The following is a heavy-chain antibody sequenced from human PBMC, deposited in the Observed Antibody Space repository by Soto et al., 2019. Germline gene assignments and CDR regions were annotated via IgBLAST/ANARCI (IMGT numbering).Heavy chain of an antibody. CDR3: ARDEYYDSNNWFEH. Sequence: PSETLSLTCTVSGGSIRNYYWSWIRQPAGKGLEWIGRVYSTGTTNYNPSLRSRVAMSVDTSKNQFSLRLDSVTAADTATYFCARDEYYDSNNWFEHWGLDTLVTVSS. J-gene: IGHJ5*02. D-gene: IGHD3-22*01. V-gene: IGHV4-4*07. CDR1: GGSIRNYY. CDR2: VYSTGTT.